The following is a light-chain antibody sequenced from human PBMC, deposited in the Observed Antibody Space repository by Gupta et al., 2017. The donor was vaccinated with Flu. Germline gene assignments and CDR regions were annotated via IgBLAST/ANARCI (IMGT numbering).Light chain of an antibody. V-gene: IGKV1-33*01. CDR3: HRVHDLPYT. CDR1: HDITHH. CDR2: DAS. J-gene: IGKJ2*01. Sequence: DIQMTQSPSSLSASLGDRVTITCQASHDITHHLSWYQHKPGKAPKLLIYDASTLDTGVPSRFSGSTSGTDFTFTISILHPEDFATYYCHRVHDLPYTFGQGTRLE.